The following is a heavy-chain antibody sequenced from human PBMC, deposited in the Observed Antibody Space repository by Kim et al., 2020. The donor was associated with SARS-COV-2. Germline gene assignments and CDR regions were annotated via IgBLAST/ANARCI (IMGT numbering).Heavy chain of an antibody. V-gene: IGHV4-34*01. Sequence: SETLSLTCAVYGGSFSGYYWSWIRQPPGKGLEWIGEINHSGSTNYNPSLKSRVTISVDTSKNQFSLKLSSVTAADTAVYYCARGRGRIAARVNPTYYYYGMDVWGQGTTVTVSS. CDR1: GGSFSGYY. CDR2: INHSGST. J-gene: IGHJ6*02. D-gene: IGHD6-6*01. CDR3: ARGRGRIAARVNPTYYYYGMDV.